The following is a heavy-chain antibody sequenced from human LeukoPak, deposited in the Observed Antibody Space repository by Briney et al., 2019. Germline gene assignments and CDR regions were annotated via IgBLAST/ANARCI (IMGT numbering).Heavy chain of an antibody. J-gene: IGHJ4*02. CDR2: ISDSDDRT. CDR3: AKDFRKGIAVACFDN. CDR1: GFIFTSYA. V-gene: IGHV3-23*01. Sequence: PGGSLRLSCAASGFIFTSYAMSWVRQAPGKGLEWVSTISDSDDRTYYADSVKGRFTISRDNSKNTLNLQMNSLRAEDTALYYCAKDFRKGIAVACFDNWGQGTLVTVSS. D-gene: IGHD6-19*01.